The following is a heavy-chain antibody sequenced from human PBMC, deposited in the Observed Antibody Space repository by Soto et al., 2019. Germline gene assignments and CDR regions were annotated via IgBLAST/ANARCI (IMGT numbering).Heavy chain of an antibody. D-gene: IGHD3-10*01. V-gene: IGHV4-31*03. CDR3: AREGRSAAPQAGFDL. CDR2: IFYSGNT. CDR1: GNSISTGAYY. Sequence: SETLSLTCTVSGNSISTGAYYWSWLRQHPVKGLEWIGHIFYSGNTHYSPSLESRVTISVDTSKNQFSIKLTSVTVADTAVYYCAREGRSAAPQAGFDLWDQGTLVTVSS. J-gene: IGHJ4*02.